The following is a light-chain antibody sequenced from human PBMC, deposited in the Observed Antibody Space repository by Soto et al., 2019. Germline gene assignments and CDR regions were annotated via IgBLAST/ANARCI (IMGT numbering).Light chain of an antibody. CDR2: DAS. CDR3: HQRKHWPPLT. CDR1: HNVDIY. J-gene: IGKJ5*01. V-gene: IGKV3-11*01. Sequence: EVVLTQSPATLSLSPGETATLSCRASHNVDIYLAWYQQKPGQAPRLLIYDASNRATGIPARFSGSGSGTGLTLTFSSLEPEAYEVYYCHQRKHWPPLTFGQGTRLE.